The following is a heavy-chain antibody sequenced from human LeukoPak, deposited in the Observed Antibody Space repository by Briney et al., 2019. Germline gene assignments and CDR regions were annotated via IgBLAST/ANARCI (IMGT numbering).Heavy chain of an antibody. CDR3: ARHGGYSSSPAGY. D-gene: IGHD6-6*01. V-gene: IGHV4-59*05. J-gene: IGHJ4*02. CDR1: GGSISSYY. Sequence: SETLSLTCTVSGGSISSYYWSWIRQPPGKGLEWIGSIYYSGSTYYNPSLKSRVTISVDTSKNQFSLKLSSVTAADTAVYYCARHGGYSSSPAGYWGQGTLVTVSS. CDR2: IYYSGST.